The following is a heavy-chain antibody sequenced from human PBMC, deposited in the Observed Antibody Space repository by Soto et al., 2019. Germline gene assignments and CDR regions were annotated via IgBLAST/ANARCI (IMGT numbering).Heavy chain of an antibody. CDR3: TRKVYGYGLDV. V-gene: IGHV3-13*01. D-gene: IGHD3-10*01. CDR2: INSVGET. CDR1: GFTFSSYD. J-gene: IGHJ6*02. Sequence: EVQLVESGGALVQPGGSLRLSCAASGFTFSSYDMHWVRQATGKGLEWVSTINSVGETYYPGSVEGRFTISRENAKNSLYLQMNSLTAGDTAVYYCTRKVYGYGLDVWGQGTTVTVSS.